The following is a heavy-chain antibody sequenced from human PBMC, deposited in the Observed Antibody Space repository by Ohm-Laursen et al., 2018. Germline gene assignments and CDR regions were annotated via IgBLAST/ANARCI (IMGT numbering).Heavy chain of an antibody. J-gene: IGHJ6*02. CDR1: GFTFSSYA. D-gene: IGHD6-19*01. V-gene: IGHV4-34*01. CDR3: ARGSGFFKLDV. CDR2: INQSGST. Sequence: LSCAASGFTFSSYAMNWIRQPPGKGLEWIGEINQSGSTKYNPSLKRRVTLSADSSNSQFSLRLTSVTAADTATYYCARGSGFFKLDVWGQGTTVTVSS.